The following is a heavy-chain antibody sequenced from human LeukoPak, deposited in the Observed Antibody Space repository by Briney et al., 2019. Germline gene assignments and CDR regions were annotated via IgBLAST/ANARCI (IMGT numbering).Heavy chain of an antibody. V-gene: IGHV5-51*01. CDR2: IYSGDSDT. J-gene: IGHJ4*02. Sequence: GESLKISCKGSGYSSTSYWIGWVRQMPWKGQVWMGIIYSGDSDTRYSPSFQGQVTISADKSNSSVYLQWSCLKASDTALYYCSRPGSPGYNKKDYWGQGTLVTVSS. CDR1: GYSSTSYW. D-gene: IGHD5-24*01. CDR3: SRPGSPGYNKKDY.